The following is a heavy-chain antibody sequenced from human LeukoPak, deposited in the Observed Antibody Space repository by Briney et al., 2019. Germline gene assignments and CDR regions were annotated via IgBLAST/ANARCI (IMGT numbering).Heavy chain of an antibody. D-gene: IGHD3-22*01. V-gene: IGHV1-69*04. J-gene: IGHJ5*02. CDR1: GGTFSSYA. Sequence: SVKVSCKASGGTFSSYAISWVRQAPGQGLEWMGRIIPILGIANYAQKFQGRVTITADKSTSTAYMELSSLRSEDTAVYYCARAAPYDSSGYYEPWGKGTLVTVSS. CDR3: ARAAPYDSSGYYEP. CDR2: IIPILGIA.